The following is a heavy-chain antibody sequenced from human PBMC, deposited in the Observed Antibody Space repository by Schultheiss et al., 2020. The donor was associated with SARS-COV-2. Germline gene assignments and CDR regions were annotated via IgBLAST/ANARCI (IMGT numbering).Heavy chain of an antibody. CDR1: GFTFSSYW. D-gene: IGHD3-10*01. Sequence: GGSLRLSCAASGFTFSSYWMSWVRQAPGKGLEWVSYISSSGSTIYYADSVKGRFTISRDNAKNSLYLQMNSLRAEDTAVYYCARVYGSGSYYNGPYAFDIWGQGTMVTVSS. CDR2: ISSSGSTI. J-gene: IGHJ3*02. CDR3: ARVYGSGSYYNGPYAFDI. V-gene: IGHV3-48*04.